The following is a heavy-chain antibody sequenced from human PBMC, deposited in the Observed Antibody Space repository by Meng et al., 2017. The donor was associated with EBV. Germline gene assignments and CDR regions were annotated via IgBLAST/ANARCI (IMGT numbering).Heavy chain of an antibody. V-gene: IGHV1-69*01. CDR3: ASESGRGFTPDY. CDR1: GGTFRSDA. CDR2: LIPMSDAP. J-gene: IGHJ4*02. D-gene: IGHD3-10*01. Sequence: QGKLVQVGAEVKKPGSSVKVSCKTSGGTFRSDAISWVRQAPGQGLEWMGGLIPMSDAPHYAQKFQGRVTITADESTSTHYMDLSGLRSEDTAVYYCASESGRGFTPDYWGQGTLVTVSS.